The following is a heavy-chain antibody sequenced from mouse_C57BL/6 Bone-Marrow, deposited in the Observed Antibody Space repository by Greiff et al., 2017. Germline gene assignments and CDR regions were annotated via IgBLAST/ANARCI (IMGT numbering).Heavy chain of an antibody. V-gene: IGHV2-4*01. CDR3: AKKCGSSWYFDV. CDR2: IWSGGIT. Sequence: VQVVESGPGLVQPSQTLSITCTVSGFSLTSYGVHWARQPPGKGLEWLGVIWSGGITDYNAAFISRLGISKYNSTCQVFFNMSRLHADDPASYYCAKKCGSSWYFDVWGTGTTVTVSS. D-gene: IGHD1-1*01. J-gene: IGHJ1*03. CDR1: GFSLTSYG.